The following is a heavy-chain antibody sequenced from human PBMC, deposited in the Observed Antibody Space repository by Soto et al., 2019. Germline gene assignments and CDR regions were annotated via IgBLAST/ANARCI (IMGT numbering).Heavy chain of an antibody. CDR2: IYSGGST. J-gene: IGHJ3*02. CDR1: GFTVSSNY. D-gene: IGHD4-17*01. CDR3: ARELAVRSSDALDI. V-gene: IGHV3-66*01. Sequence: EVQLAESGGGLVQPGGSLRLSCAASGFTVSSNYMNWVRQAPGKGLEWVSVIYSGGSTYYADSVKGRFIISSDNSKNTLFLQMNNLRAEDTAVYYCARELAVRSSDALDIWGQGTMVTVSS.